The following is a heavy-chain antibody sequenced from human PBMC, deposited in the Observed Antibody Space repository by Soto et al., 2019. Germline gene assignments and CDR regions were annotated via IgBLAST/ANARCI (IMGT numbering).Heavy chain of an antibody. CDR1: GFTFSNYA. V-gene: IGHV3-30*04. D-gene: IGHD3-10*01. Sequence: QVQVVESGGGVVQPGRSLRLSCAASGFTFSNYAMHWVRQAPGKELEWVAVISHDEKSKYYADSVKGRFTISRDNSKNTWYLQADDLRVVDTATYYCASMGGWDYSTSGSYHPDYWGQGTLVTVSS. CDR3: ASMGGWDYSTSGSYHPDY. CDR2: ISHDEKSK. J-gene: IGHJ4*02.